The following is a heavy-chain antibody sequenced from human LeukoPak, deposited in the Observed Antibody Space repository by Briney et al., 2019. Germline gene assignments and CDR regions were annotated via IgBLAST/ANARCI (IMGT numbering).Heavy chain of an antibody. Sequence: GGSLRLSCAASGFTVSSNYMSWVRQAPGKGLEWVSVIYSGGSTYYADSVKGRFTISRDNSKNTLYLQMNSLRAEDTAVYYCAKAFSSGYLLYYFDYWGQGTLVTVSS. CDR2: IYSGGST. J-gene: IGHJ4*02. CDR3: AKAFSSGYLLYYFDY. CDR1: GFTVSSNY. V-gene: IGHV3-53*05. D-gene: IGHD3-22*01.